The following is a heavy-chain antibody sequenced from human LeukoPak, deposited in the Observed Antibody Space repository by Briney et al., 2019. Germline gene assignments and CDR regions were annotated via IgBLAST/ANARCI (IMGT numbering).Heavy chain of an antibody. J-gene: IGHJ4*02. CDR1: GGSISSGDYY. CDR3: ARGTYNYDTSTYYSRAHYFDY. CDR2: IHHSGSTY. V-gene: IGHV4-30-4*01. Sequence: SETLSLTCTVSGGSISSGDYYWSWIRQPPGKGLEWIGYIHHSGSTYYYNPSLKSRVTMSVDTSKNQFSLKLSSVGAADTAVYYCARGTYNYDTSTYYSRAHYFDYWGQGALVTVSS. D-gene: IGHD3-22*01.